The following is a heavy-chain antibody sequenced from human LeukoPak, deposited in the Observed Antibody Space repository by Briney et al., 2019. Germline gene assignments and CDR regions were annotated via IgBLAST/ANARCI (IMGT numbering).Heavy chain of an antibody. D-gene: IGHD2-15*01. V-gene: IGHV1-18*01. CDR2: ISGYNGDT. Sequence: ASVKVSCKASGYTFTSYGISWVRQAPGQGLEWMGWISGYNGDTNYAQKLQGRVTMTTDTSTSTAYMELRSLRSDDTAVYYCAGWQHLNWFDPWGQXTLVTVSS. J-gene: IGHJ5*02. CDR3: AGWQHLNWFDP. CDR1: GYTFTSYG.